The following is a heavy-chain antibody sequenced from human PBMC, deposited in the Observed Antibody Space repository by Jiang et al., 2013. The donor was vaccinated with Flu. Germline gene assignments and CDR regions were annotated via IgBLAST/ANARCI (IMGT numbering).Heavy chain of an antibody. CDR2: IYYSGST. D-gene: IGHD3-22*01. J-gene: IGHJ1*01. CDR1: GGSISSGGYY. CDR3: ARGFRDHYYDSSGYYRPLGYYFQH. V-gene: IGHV4-31*03. Sequence: GLVKPSQTLSLTCTVSGGSISSGGYYWSWIRQHPGKGLEWIGYIYYSGSTYYNPSLKSRVTISVDTSKNQFSLKLSSVTAADTAVYYCARGFRDHYYDSSGYYRPLGYYFQHWGQGTLVTVSS.